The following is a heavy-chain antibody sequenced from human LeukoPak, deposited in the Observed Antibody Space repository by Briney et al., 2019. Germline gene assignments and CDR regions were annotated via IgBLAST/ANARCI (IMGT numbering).Heavy chain of an antibody. CDR1: GFTFRSFS. D-gene: IGHD1-26*01. CDR2: ISSSSSNV. CDR3: ARDFAVEWGAALDI. Sequence: GGSLRLSCAASGFTFRSFSMNWVRQAPGKGLEWLSYISSSSSNVFYADSVKGRFTISRDDAKNSLYLQMHSLRAEDTAVYYCARDFAVEWGAALDIWGQGTMVTVSS. V-gene: IGHV3-48*04. J-gene: IGHJ3*02.